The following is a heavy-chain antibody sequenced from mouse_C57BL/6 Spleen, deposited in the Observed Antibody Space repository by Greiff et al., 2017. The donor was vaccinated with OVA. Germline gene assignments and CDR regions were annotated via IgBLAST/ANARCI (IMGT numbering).Heavy chain of an antibody. CDR1: GFTFTSYW. CDR2: IDPSDSYT. J-gene: IGHJ2*01. D-gene: IGHD1-1*01. Sequence: VQLQQPGAELVMPGASVKLSCTASGFTFTSYWMHWVKQRPGQGLEWIGEIDPSDSYTNYNQKFKGKSTLTVDKSYSTAYMQLSSLTSADSAVYYCASSYYGSSSYFDYWGQGTTLTVSS. CDR3: ASSYYGSSSYFDY. V-gene: IGHV1-69*01.